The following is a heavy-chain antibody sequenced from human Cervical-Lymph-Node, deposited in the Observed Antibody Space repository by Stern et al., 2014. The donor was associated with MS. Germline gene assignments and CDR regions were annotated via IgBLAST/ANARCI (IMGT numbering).Heavy chain of an antibody. J-gene: IGHJ4*02. Sequence: QVQLQESGPGLVKPSETLSLTCAVSGDSISSYTHYWAWIRQPPGKGLEWIGSVYYSGPTYYTPHLKSRVTISVDTSKNHFSRGLNSVTAADTAVYYCAKHACTGAACPFDLWGQGTLVTVSS. CDR3: AKHACTGAACPFDL. CDR2: VYYSGPT. CDR1: GDSISSYTHY. D-gene: IGHD2-8*02. V-gene: IGHV4-39*01.